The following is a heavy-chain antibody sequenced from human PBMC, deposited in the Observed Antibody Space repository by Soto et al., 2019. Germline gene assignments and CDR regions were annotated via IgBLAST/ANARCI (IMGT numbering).Heavy chain of an antibody. D-gene: IGHD6-13*01. CDR2: ISGSGGST. CDR3: EKENGYSSSWFEFDY. J-gene: IGHJ4*02. Sequence: EVQLLESGGGLVQPGGSLRLSCAASGFTFSSYAMSWIRQAPGKGLEWVSAISGSGGSTYYADSVKGRFTISRDNSKNTLYLQMNSLRAEDTAVYYCEKENGYSSSWFEFDYWGQGTLVTVSS. V-gene: IGHV3-23*01. CDR1: GFTFSSYA.